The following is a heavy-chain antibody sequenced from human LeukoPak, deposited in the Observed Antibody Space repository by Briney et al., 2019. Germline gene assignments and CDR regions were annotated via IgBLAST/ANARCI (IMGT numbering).Heavy chain of an antibody. CDR2: IYYSGTT. CDR3: ATLGDFDF. CDR1: GVSIKSYY. V-gene: IGHV4-59*01. J-gene: IGHJ4*02. Sequence: SETLSLTCAVFGVSIKSYYWSRIRQPPGKGLEWIGYIYYSGTTNYNPSFKSRVTMSLDTSKNQVSLNLNSVTAEDTAVYFCATLGDFDFWGQGALVAVSS. D-gene: IGHD3-16*01.